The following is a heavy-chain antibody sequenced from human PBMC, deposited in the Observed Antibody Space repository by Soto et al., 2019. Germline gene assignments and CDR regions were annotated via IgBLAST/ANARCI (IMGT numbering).Heavy chain of an antibody. V-gene: IGHV1-46*01. D-gene: IGHD3-10*01. CDR2: ITPSGGTT. CDR1: GYTFTNYF. Sequence: QVQLVQSGAEVKKPGASVKVSCRASGYTFTNYFMHWVRQAPGQGLQWMGVITPSGGTTHYAQKFQGRVTMTKDTSTSTVYIEMSSLRPEDTAVYYWARGTTMVRGLRDGMDVWGQGTTVTVSS. CDR3: ARGTTMVRGLRDGMDV. J-gene: IGHJ6*02.